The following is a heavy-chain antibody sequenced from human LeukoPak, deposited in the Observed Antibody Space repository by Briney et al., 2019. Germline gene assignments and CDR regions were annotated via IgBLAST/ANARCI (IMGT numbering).Heavy chain of an antibody. J-gene: IGHJ3*02. CDR1: GGTFSSYA. CDR2: IIPIFGTA. V-gene: IGHV1-69*01. Sequence: SVKVSCKASGGTFSSYAISWVRQAPGQGLEWMGGIIPIFGTANYAQKFQGRVTITADESTSTAYMELSSLRSEDTAVYYCASGWRNYFDSSGDYHDAFDIWGQGTMVTVSS. CDR3: ASGWRNYFDSSGDYHDAFDI. D-gene: IGHD3-22*01.